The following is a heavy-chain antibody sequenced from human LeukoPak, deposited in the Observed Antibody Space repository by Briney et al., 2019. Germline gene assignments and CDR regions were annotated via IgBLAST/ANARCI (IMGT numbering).Heavy chain of an antibody. CDR3: ARGYCSGGSCYPFDY. D-gene: IGHD2-15*01. Sequence: GGSLRLSCGASGFTFRNFWMNWVRQAPGKGVEWVANIKDDGSDKYYVDSVKGRFSISRENAKNSLYLQMNSLRAGDTAVYYCARGYCSGGSCYPFDYWGQGTLVTVSS. CDR1: GFTFRNFW. CDR2: IKDDGSDK. J-gene: IGHJ4*02. V-gene: IGHV3-7*01.